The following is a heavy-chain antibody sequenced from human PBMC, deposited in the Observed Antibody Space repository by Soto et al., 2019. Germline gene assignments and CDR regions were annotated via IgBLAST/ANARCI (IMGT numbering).Heavy chain of an antibody. V-gene: IGHV3-23*01. J-gene: IGHJ4*02. CDR2: ISGSGGST. Sequence: EVQLLESGGGLVQPGGSLSLSCAASGFTFSSYAMSWVRQAPGNGLELVSAISGSGGSTYYADSVKGRFTISRDNSKNTVYLQMNSLRAEDTAVYYCAKDRGWDIVLMVYGYWGQGTLVTVSS. CDR1: GFTFSSYA. D-gene: IGHD2-8*01. CDR3: AKDRGWDIVLMVYGY.